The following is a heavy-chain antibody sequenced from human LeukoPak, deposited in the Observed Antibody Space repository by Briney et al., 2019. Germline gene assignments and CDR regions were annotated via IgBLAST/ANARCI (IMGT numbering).Heavy chain of an antibody. D-gene: IGHD3-16*01. CDR2: IRFDGTSE. Sequence: GGSLRLSCAASGFTFSNFGMHWVRQAPGKGLEWVAFIRFDGTSEFYADSVKARFTISRDQSKSTVYLQMTSLRAEDTAVFYCAKGTTDYDASDPLDFWGQGTLVTVSS. V-gene: IGHV3-30*02. CDR1: GFTFSNFG. J-gene: IGHJ4*02. CDR3: AKGTTDYDASDPLDF.